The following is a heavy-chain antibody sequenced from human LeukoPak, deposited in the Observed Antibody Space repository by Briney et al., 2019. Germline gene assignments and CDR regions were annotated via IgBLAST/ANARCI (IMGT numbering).Heavy chain of an antibody. J-gene: IGHJ4*02. D-gene: IGHD4-11*01. CDR2: ISYDGSNK. Sequence: GGSLRLSCAASGFTFSSYAMHWVRQAPGKGLEWVAVISYDGSNKYYADSVKGRFTISRDNSKNTLYLQMNSLRAEDTAVYYCARDEATVTTNYFDYWGQGTLVTVSS. V-gene: IGHV3-30-3*01. CDR1: GFTFSSYA. CDR3: ARDEATVTTNYFDY.